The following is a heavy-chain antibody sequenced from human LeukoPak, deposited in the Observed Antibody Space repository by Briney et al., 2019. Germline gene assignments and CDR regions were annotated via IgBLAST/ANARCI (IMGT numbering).Heavy chain of an antibody. J-gene: IGHJ5*01. CDR3: ATEKDELLDS. V-gene: IGHV1-24*01. D-gene: IGHD1-1*01. CDR1: GYSLSELF. Sequence: EASVKVSCKVSGYSLSELFTHWVRQAPGKGLEWMGGFDPEDGEPMYAQKFQGRVTMTEDTSTDTAYMEPRSLRSEDTAVYYCATEKDELLDSWGQGTLVTVSS. CDR2: FDPEDGEP.